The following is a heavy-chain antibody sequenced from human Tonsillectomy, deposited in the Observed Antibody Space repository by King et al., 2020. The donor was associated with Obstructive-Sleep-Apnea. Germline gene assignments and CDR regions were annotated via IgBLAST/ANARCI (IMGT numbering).Heavy chain of an antibody. D-gene: IGHD2-2*01. J-gene: IGHJ4*02. Sequence: QLVQSGAEVKKPGESLKISCKGSGYSFTSYWIGWVRQMPGKGLEWRGIIYPGDSDTRYSPSFQGQVTISADKSISTAYLQWSSLKASDTAMYYCARLMADIVVVPAAQTYYFDYWGQGTLVTVSS. CDR2: IYPGDSDT. V-gene: IGHV5-51*01. CDR1: GYSFTSYW. CDR3: ARLMADIVVVPAAQTYYFDY.